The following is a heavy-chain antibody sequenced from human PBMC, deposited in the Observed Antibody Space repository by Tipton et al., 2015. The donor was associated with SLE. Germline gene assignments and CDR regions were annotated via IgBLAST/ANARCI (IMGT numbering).Heavy chain of an antibody. D-gene: IGHD2-15*01. Sequence: TLSLTCTVSGGSVSSGSQYWSWIRQSAGKGLEWIGRIYTRGSTNYNPSLMSRVAISLDTSKNQFSLKLSSVTAADTDVYFCAREAGLSSRSYYHGYMDVWGKGTTVTISS. V-gene: IGHV4-61*02. J-gene: IGHJ6*03. CDR2: IYTRGST. CDR3: AREAGLSSRSYYHGYMDV. CDR1: GGSVSSGSQY.